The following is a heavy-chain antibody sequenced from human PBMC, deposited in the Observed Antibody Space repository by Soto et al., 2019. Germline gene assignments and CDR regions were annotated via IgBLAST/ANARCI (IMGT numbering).Heavy chain of an antibody. Sequence: ASVKVSCKASGYTFTGYYMHWVRQAPGQRLEWMGWINPNSGGTNYAQKLQGRVTMTRDPSISTAYMELSRLRSDDTAVYYCARDIDMDIVVEVAATAPGYWGQGTLVTVSS. CDR1: GYTFTGYY. CDR3: ARDIDMDIVVEVAATAPGY. V-gene: IGHV1-2*02. J-gene: IGHJ4*02. CDR2: INPNSGGT. D-gene: IGHD2-15*01.